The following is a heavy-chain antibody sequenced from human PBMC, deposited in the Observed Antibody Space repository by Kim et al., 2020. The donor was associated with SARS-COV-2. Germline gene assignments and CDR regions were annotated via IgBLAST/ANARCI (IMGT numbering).Heavy chain of an antibody. Sequence: GGSLRLSCAASGFTFSTYAMSWFRQAPGKGLEWVSSITGTAGHTFYAQSVKGRFTISRDNSEDTLYLQMHSLRAEDTAIYYCAKDIRGGWELVDNWFDPWGQGTLVTVSS. CDR3: AKDIRGGWELVDNWFDP. CDR2: ITGTAGHT. CDR1: GFTFSTYA. V-gene: IGHV3-23*01. J-gene: IGHJ5*02. D-gene: IGHD1-26*01.